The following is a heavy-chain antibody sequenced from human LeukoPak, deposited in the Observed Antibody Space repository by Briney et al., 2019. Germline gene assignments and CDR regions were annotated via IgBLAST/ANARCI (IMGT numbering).Heavy chain of an antibody. Sequence: ASVKVSCKASGGTFSSSAISWVRQAPGQGLEWMGGIIPIFGTANYAQKFQGRVTITADESTSTAYMELSSLRSEDTAVYYCARDPRDGYNYGGKFDYWGQGTLVTVSS. J-gene: IGHJ4*02. CDR1: GGTFSSSA. V-gene: IGHV1-69*13. D-gene: IGHD5-24*01. CDR3: ARDPRDGYNYGGKFDY. CDR2: IIPIFGTA.